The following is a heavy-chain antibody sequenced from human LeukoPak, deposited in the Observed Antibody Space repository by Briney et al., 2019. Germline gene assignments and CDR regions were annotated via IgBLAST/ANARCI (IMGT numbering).Heavy chain of an antibody. D-gene: IGHD6-25*01. V-gene: IGHV4-34*01. J-gene: IGHJ4*02. Sequence: PSETLSLTCAVYGGSFSGYYWSWIRQPPGKGLECIGEINHSGSTNYNPSLKSRVTISVDTSKNQFSLKLSSVTAADTAVYYCARAGRLRGGVQFDYWGQGTLVTVSS. CDR2: INHSGST. CDR1: GGSFSGYY. CDR3: ARAGRLRGGVQFDY.